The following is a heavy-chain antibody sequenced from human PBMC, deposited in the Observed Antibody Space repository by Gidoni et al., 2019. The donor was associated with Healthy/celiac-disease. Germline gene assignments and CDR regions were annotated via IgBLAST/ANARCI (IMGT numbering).Heavy chain of an antibody. CDR3: ARDLRVPAAHEDRRSNSGYEDY. J-gene: IGHJ4*02. CDR1: GFTFSSYS. CDR2: ISSSSSYI. V-gene: IGHV3-21*01. D-gene: IGHD2-2*01. Sequence: EVQLVESGGGLVKPGGSLRLSCAASGFTFSSYSLNLVRQAPGKGLEWVSSISSSSSYIYYADSVKGRFTISRDNAKNSLYLQMNSLRAEDTAVYYCARDLRVPAAHEDRRSNSGYEDYWGQGTLVTVSS.